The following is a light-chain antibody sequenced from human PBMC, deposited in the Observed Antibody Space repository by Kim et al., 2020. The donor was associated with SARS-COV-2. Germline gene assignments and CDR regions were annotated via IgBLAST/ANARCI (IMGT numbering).Light chain of an antibody. J-gene: IGLJ2*01. CDR3: SSFAASYTIL. V-gene: IGLV2-8*01. CDR2: EVI. Sequence: SVTISCTGTRSDVGGYNYVSWYQQHPGKAPKLLIYEVIKRPSGVPDRFSGSKSGNTASLTVSGLQAADEADYYCSSFAASYTILFGGGTQLTVL. CDR1: RSDVGGYNY.